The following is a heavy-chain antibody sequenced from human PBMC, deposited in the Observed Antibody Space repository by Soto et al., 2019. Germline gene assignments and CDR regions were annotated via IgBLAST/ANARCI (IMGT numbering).Heavy chain of an antibody. V-gene: IGHV1-18*01. CDR1: GYTFTSYG. J-gene: IGHJ5*02. Sequence: QVQLVQSGAEVKKPGASVKVSCKASGYTFTSYGISWVRHAPGQGLAWMGWISAYNGNTKEAQKRQGRVTMTTDTSTSTAYMELRSLRSDDTYVYYCARVAIAGGGIPPHWFDPWGQGTLVTVSS. CDR2: ISAYNGNT. CDR3: ARVAIAGGGIPPHWFDP. D-gene: IGHD2-15*01.